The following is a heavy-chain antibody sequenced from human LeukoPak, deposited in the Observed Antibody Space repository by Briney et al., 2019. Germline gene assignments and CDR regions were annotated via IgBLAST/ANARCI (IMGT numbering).Heavy chain of an antibody. D-gene: IGHD4-23*01. CDR1: GYSFTSHY. CDR2: INPRGTST. Sequence: ASVKVSCKASGYSFTSHYMHWVRQAPGQGLEWMGLINPRGTSTLYAEKFQGRIIMTRDMSTTTDYMELSSLKSDDTAVYYCARDNSIHERGWWFDPWGQGTLVTVSS. J-gene: IGHJ5*02. V-gene: IGHV1-46*01. CDR3: ARDNSIHERGWWFDP.